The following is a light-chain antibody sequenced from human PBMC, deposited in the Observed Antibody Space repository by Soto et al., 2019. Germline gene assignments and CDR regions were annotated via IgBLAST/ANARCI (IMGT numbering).Light chain of an antibody. CDR2: GAS. J-gene: IGKJ1*01. CDR1: ESISRN. Sequence: EIVMTQSPATLSVSPGESATLSCRASESISRNLAWYQQKPGQAPRLLVYGASTRASGVEARFSGSGSGTEFTLTISSLQSEDFAIYHCQQYHNWPPAWTFGQGTKVEIK. V-gene: IGKV3-15*01. CDR3: QQYHNWPPAWT.